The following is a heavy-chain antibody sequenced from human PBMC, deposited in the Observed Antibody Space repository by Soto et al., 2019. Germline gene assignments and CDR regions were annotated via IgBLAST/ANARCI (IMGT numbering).Heavy chain of an antibody. CDR3: ARELDGIDV. J-gene: IGHJ6*02. V-gene: IGHV3-33*01. CDR1: GFTFNTYG. CDR2: IWHDGSDK. Sequence: GGSLRLSCAASGFTFNTYGIHWVRQAPGKGLEWVAVIWHDGSDKYYADSVKGRFTISRDNAKNTVFLQMNSLRAEDTALYYCARELDGIDVWGQGTTVTVSS.